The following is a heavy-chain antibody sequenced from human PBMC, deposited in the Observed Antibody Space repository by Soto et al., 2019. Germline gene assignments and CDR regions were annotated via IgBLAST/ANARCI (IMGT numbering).Heavy chain of an antibody. CDR3: ASRPSYSTSWSAMDV. V-gene: IGHV1-3*01. Sequence: GASVKVSCKASGYTSTNYGMHWVRQAPGQRLEWMGWINAGSGNTKYSQKFQGRITITRDTSASTVYMELSSLRSEDTAVYYCASRPSYSTSWSAMDVWGKGTTVTVSS. D-gene: IGHD6-13*01. CDR1: GYTSTNYG. J-gene: IGHJ6*03. CDR2: INAGSGNT.